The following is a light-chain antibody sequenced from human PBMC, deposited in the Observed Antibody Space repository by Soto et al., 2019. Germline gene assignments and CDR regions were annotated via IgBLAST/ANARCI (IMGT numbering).Light chain of an antibody. CDR3: QQYAGSPRT. J-gene: IGKJ1*01. Sequence: EIVLTQSPATLSLSPGERATLSCRASQSVSNYLAWYQQKPGQAPRLLIYGASRRATGIPDRFTGSGSGTDFTLTINRVEPEDFAVYFCQQYAGSPRTFGQGTKVDIK. CDR2: GAS. CDR1: QSVSNY. V-gene: IGKV3-20*01.